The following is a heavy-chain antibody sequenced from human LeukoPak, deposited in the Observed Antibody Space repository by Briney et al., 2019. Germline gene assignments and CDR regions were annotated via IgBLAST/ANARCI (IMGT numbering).Heavy chain of an antibody. J-gene: IGHJ5*02. CDR3: ARRRGYSYGAKNWFDP. V-gene: IGHV4-34*01. CDR2: INHSGST. D-gene: IGHD5-18*01. CDR1: GGSFSGYY. Sequence: SETLSLTCAVYGGSFSGYYWSWIRQPPGKGLEWIGEINHSGSTNYNPSLKSRVTISVDTSKNQFSLKLSSVTAADTAVYYCARRRGYSYGAKNWFDPWGQGTLVTVSS.